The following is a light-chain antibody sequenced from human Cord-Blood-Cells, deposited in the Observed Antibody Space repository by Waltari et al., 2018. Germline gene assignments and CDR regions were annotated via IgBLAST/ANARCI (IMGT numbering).Light chain of an antibody. CDR1: QSISSY. CDR3: QQSYSTPWT. Sequence: DIQMTQSPSSLSASVGDRVTITCRASQSISSYLNWYQQKPWKAPKLLIYAASSLQSWVPSRFSGSGSGTDFTLTISSLQPEDFATYYCQQSYSTPWTFGQGTKVEIK. J-gene: IGKJ1*01. V-gene: IGKV1-39*01. CDR2: AAS.